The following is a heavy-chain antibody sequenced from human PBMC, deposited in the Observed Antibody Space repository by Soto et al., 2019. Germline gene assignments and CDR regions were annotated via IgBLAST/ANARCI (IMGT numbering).Heavy chain of an antibody. CDR3: VKDFRVSYDWTHD. V-gene: IGHV3-23*01. CDR2: IRGSGGPT. CDR1: GFIFSNYA. D-gene: IGHD5-12*01. Sequence: DVQLLESGGDLVQPGGSLRLSCAASGFIFSNYAMSWVRQAPGKGLEWVSLIRGSGGPTNYADSVKGRFTVSRDNSKNILLLQMISLRAEDTAVYYCVKDFRVSYDWTHDWGQGTLVTVSS. J-gene: IGHJ4*02.